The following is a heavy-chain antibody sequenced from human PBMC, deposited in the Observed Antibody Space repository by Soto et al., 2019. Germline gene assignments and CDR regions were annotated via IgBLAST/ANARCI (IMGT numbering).Heavy chain of an antibody. V-gene: IGHV1-18*01. D-gene: IGHD6-19*01. CDR3: ARDGQQWLVMDCWYFDL. CDR1: GYTFTSYG. CDR2: ISAYNGNT. Sequence: ASVKVSCKASGYTFTSYGISWVRQAPGQGLEWMGWISAYNGNTNYAQKLQGRVTMTTDTSTSTAYMELRSLRSDDTAVYYCARDGQQWLVMDCWYFDLWGRGTLVTVSS. J-gene: IGHJ2*01.